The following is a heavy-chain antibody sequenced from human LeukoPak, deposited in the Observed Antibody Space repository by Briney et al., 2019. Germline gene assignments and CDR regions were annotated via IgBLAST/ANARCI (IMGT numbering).Heavy chain of an antibody. J-gene: IGHJ4*02. V-gene: IGHV4-34*01. CDR1: GGSFSGYY. CDR3: ARRRVVVADFDY. Sequence: SETLSLTCAVYGGSFSGYYCSWIRQPPGKGLEWIGEINHSGSTNYNPSLKSRVTISVDTSKNQFSLKLSSVTAADTAVYYCARRRVVVADFDYWGQGTLVTVSS. D-gene: IGHD2-15*01. CDR2: INHSGST.